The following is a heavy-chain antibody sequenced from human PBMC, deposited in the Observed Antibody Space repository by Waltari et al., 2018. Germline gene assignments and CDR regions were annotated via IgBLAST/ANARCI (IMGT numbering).Heavy chain of an antibody. Sequence: EVRLVESGGGFVQPGGALSLSCAAYGFTFTNYWIHWRRHAPGKGLVWVAYVNNEGTHTAYVDAVKGRFTASRDNAKNTLYLQMNSLRVEDTAVYYCARGGLAGATPDYWGQGTLVTVSS. CDR2: VNNEGTHT. J-gene: IGHJ4*02. CDR3: ARGGLAGATPDY. CDR1: GFTFTNYW. V-gene: IGHV3-74*03. D-gene: IGHD1-26*01.